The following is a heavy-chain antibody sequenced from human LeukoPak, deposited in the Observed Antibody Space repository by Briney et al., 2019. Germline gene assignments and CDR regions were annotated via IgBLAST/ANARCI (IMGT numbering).Heavy chain of an antibody. CDR2: INPNSGGT. D-gene: IGHD4-17*01. V-gene: IGHV1-2*02. J-gene: IGHJ4*02. CDR3: ARVSTVTRRETLLY. CDR1: GYTFTGYY. Sequence: GASVKVSCKASGYTFTGYYMHWVRQAPGQGLEWMGWINPNSGGTNYAQKFQGRVTMTRDTSISTAHMELSRLRSDDTAVYYCARVSTVTRRETLLYWGQGTLVTVSS.